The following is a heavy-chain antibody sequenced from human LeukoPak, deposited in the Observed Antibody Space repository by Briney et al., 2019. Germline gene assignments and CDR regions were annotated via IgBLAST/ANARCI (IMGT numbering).Heavy chain of an antibody. CDR1: GFTFSYHW. V-gene: IGHV3-7*01. D-gene: IGHD5-18*01. CDR2: IKNDGTVK. CDR3: AKDSYSNGDY. J-gene: IGHJ4*02. Sequence: GGSLRLSCAASGFTFSYHWMTWVRQAPGKGLEWVANIKNDGTVKNYVDSVKGRFTISRDHAKNSLYLQMNSLRAEDTGVYYCAKDSYSNGDYWGQGVLVTVCS.